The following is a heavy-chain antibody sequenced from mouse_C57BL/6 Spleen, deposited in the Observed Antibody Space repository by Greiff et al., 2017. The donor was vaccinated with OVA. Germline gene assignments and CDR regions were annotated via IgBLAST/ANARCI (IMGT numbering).Heavy chain of an antibody. V-gene: IGHV5-6*01. CDR3: ARHIITTVDYYAMDY. CDR1: GFTFSSYG. J-gene: IGHJ4*01. D-gene: IGHD1-1*01. CDR2: ISSGGSYT. Sequence: EVQRVESGGDLVKPGGSLKLSCAASGFTFSSYGMSWVRQTPDKRLEWVATISSGGSYTYYPDSVKGRFTISRDNAKNTLYLQMSSLKSEDTAMYYCARHIITTVDYYAMDYWGQGTSVTVSS.